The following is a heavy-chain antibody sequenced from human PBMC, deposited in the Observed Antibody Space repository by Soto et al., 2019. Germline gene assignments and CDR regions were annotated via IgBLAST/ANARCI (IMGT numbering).Heavy chain of an antibody. Sequence: GASVKVSCKASGGTFSSYAISWVRQAPGQGLEWMGWISAYNGNTNYAQKLQGRVTMTTDTSTSTAYMELRSLRSDDTVVYYCARAYVERGWYGSDYWGQGTLVTVSS. CDR3: ARAYVERGWYGSDY. V-gene: IGHV1-18*01. CDR2: ISAYNGNT. CDR1: GGTFSSYA. D-gene: IGHD6-19*01. J-gene: IGHJ4*02.